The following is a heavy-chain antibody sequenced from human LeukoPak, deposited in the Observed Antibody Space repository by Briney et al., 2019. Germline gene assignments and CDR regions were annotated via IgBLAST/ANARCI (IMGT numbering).Heavy chain of an antibody. J-gene: IGHJ3*02. CDR3: ASRKLVAGLTTDAFDI. V-gene: IGHV4-39*07. D-gene: IGHD6-19*01. Sequence: SETLSLTCTVSGGSISSSHYYWGWIRQPPGKGLEWIGGFYYGGNTYYNPSLKSRVTISVDTSKNQFSLRLTSVTAADTAVYYCASRKLVAGLTTDAFDIWGQGTMVTVSS. CDR2: FYYGGNT. CDR1: GGSISSSHYY.